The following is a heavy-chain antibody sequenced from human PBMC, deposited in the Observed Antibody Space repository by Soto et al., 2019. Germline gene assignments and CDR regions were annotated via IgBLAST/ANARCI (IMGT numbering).Heavy chain of an antibody. Sequence: EASVKVSCKASGGTFSSYAMSWVRQAPGKGLEWVSAISGSGGSTYYADSEKGRFTISRDNSKNTLYLQMNSLRAEDTAVYYCAKELHTSSGWSQVIYWGQGTLVTVSS. CDR2: ISGSGGST. CDR3: AKELHTSSGWSQVIY. J-gene: IGHJ4*02. D-gene: IGHD6-19*01. CDR1: GGTFSSYA. V-gene: IGHV3-23*01.